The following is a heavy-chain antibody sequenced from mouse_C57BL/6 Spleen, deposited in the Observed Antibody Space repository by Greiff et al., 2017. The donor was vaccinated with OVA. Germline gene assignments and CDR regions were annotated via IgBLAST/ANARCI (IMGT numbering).Heavy chain of an antibody. CDR1: GYAFSSSW. D-gene: IGHD2-3*01. CDR2: IYPGDGDT. V-gene: IGHV1-82*01. J-gene: IGHJ1*03. CDR3: ARKGDGYWYFDV. Sequence: QVQLQQSGPELVKPGASVKISCKASGYAFSSSWMNWVKQRPGKGLEWIGRIYPGDGDTNYNGKFKGKATLTADKSSSTAYMQLSSLTSEDSAVYFCARKGDGYWYFDVWGTGTTVTVSS.